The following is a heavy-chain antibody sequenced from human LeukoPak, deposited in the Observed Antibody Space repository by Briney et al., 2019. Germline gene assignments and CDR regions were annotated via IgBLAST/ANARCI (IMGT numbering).Heavy chain of an antibody. V-gene: IGHV4-59*08. J-gene: IGHJ4*02. CDR2: IYSSGRT. CDR1: GGSISGYY. CDR3: ARHTSYRNWGDFDY. D-gene: IGHD7-27*01. Sequence: PSETLSLTCTVSGGSISGYYWSWIRQPPGKGLEYIGYIYSSGRTNYNPSLKGRVTMSVDTSKNQVSLRVTSVTAADTAVYYCARHTSYRNWGDFDYRGQGTLVTVSS.